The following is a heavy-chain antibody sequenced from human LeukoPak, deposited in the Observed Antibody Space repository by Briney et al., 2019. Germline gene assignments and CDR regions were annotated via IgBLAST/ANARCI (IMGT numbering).Heavy chain of an antibody. J-gene: IGHJ3*02. CDR2: IYHSGST. CDR3: ARAPPIRIMTGAFDI. Sequence: PSETLSLTCTVSGYSISSGYYWGWIRQPPGKGLEWIGSIYHSGSTYYNPSLKSRVTISVDTSKNQFSLKLSSVTAADTAVYYCARAPPIRIMTGAFDIWGQGTMVTVSS. V-gene: IGHV4-38-2*02. D-gene: IGHD3-16*01. CDR1: GYSISSGYY.